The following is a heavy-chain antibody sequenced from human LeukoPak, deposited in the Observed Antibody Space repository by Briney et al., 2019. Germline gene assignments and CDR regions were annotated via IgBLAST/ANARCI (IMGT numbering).Heavy chain of an antibody. J-gene: IGHJ4*02. CDR2: ISYDGSNK. D-gene: IGHD1-26*01. CDR1: GFTFSSYA. V-gene: IGHV3-30-3*01. CDR3: AIPYSGSYSSRTDY. Sequence: GGSLRLSCAASGFTFSSYAMHWVRQAPGKGLEWVAVISYDGSNKYYADSMKGRFTISRDNSKNTLYLQMNSLRAEDTAIYYCAIPYSGSYSSRTDYWGQGTLVTVSS.